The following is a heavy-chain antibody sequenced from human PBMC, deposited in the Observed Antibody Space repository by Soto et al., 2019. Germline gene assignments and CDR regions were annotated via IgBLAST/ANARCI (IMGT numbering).Heavy chain of an antibody. CDR3: AKDRSTVVTRGTRFYYLYGLDV. CDR1: GYAFTSYG. V-gene: IGHV1-2*02. CDR2: INPKTGGP. D-gene: IGHD4-17*01. Sequence: ASVKVSCKAAGYAFTSYGISWVRQAPGQGLEWMGWINPKTGGPKYAQNFQGRVTMTSDTSINTAYMELSRLRFDDTAVYYCAKDRSTVVTRGTRFYYLYGLDVWGQGTTVTVSS. J-gene: IGHJ6*02.